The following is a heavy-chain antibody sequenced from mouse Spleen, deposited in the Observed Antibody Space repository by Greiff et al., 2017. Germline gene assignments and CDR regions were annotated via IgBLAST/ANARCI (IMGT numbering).Heavy chain of an antibody. Sequence: VQVVESGAELARPGASVKMSCKASGYTFTSYTMHWVKQRPGQGLEWIGYINPSSGYTKYNQKFKDKATLTADKSSSTAYMQLSSLTSEDSAVYYCARPYGNSPLGYWGQGTTLTVSS. V-gene: IGHV1-4*01. CDR1: GYTFTSYT. CDR2: INPSSGYT. J-gene: IGHJ2*01. D-gene: IGHD2-1*01. CDR3: ARPYGNSPLGY.